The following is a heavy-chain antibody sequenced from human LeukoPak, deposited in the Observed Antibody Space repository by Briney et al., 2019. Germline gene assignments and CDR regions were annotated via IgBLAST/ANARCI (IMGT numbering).Heavy chain of an antibody. CDR3: GFWSGNAFDP. CDR1: GYTFTSYG. V-gene: IGHV1-18*01. Sequence: ASVKVSCKASGYTFTSYGISWVRQAPGQGLEWMGWISAYNGNTNYAQKLQGRVAMTTDTSTSTAYMELSSLRSEDTAVYYCGFWSGNAFDPWGQGTLVTVSS. CDR2: ISAYNGNT. D-gene: IGHD3-3*01. J-gene: IGHJ5*02.